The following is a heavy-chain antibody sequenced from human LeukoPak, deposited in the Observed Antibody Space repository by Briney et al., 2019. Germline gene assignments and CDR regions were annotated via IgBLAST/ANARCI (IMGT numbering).Heavy chain of an antibody. V-gene: IGHV1-69*05. J-gene: IGHJ6*03. Sequence: GSSVKVSCKASGGTFSSYAISWVRQAPGQGLEWMGGIIPIFGTANYAQKFQGRVTITTDESTSTAYMELSSLRSEDTAVYYCARGRGVLKTTVTTNYYYYYYMDVWGKGTTVTVSS. D-gene: IGHD4-11*01. CDR1: GGTFSSYA. CDR2: IIPIFGTA. CDR3: ARGRGVLKTTVTTNYYYYYYMDV.